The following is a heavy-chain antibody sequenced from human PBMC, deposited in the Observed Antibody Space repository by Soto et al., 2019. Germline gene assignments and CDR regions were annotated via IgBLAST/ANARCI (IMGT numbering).Heavy chain of an antibody. J-gene: IGHJ6*03. CDR3: AKDRSLYYDFWSSYYWGYMGV. V-gene: IGHV3-23*01. Sequence: EVQLLESGGGLVQPGGSLRLSCAASGFTFSSYAMSWVRQAPGKGLEWVSAISGSGGSTYYADSVKGRFTISRDNSKNTPYLQMNSLRAEATAVYYCAKDRSLYYDFWSSYYWGYMGVWGKGTTVTVSS. D-gene: IGHD3-3*01. CDR2: ISGSGGST. CDR1: GFTFSSYA.